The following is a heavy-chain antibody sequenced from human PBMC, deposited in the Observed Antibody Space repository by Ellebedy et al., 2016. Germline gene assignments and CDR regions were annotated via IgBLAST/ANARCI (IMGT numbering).Heavy chain of an antibody. CDR3: ARDSDNTWSAFAM. Sequence: SETLSLTCTVSGGSISDYYWSWIRQSPGKGLEWIGYIHKSGTTNYNPSLKSRVTISLDTTKHQFSLKLTSVTAADTAVYYCARDSDNTWSAFAMWGQGTMVIVSS. CDR2: IHKSGTT. CDR1: GGSISDYY. J-gene: IGHJ3*01. D-gene: IGHD1-1*01. V-gene: IGHV4-59*01.